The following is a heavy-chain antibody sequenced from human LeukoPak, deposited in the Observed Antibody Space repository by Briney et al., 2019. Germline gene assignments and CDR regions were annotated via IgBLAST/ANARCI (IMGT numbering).Heavy chain of an antibody. D-gene: IGHD3-3*01. Sequence: GGSLRLSCAASGFTFSSYSMSWVRQAPGKGLEWVSSISSSSSYIYYADSVKGRFTISRDNAKNSLYLQMNSLRAEDTAVYYCARAGITIFGVGTFDYWGQGTLVTVSS. CDR3: ARAGITIFGVGTFDY. CDR1: GFTFSSYS. V-gene: IGHV3-21*01. J-gene: IGHJ4*02. CDR2: ISSSSSYI.